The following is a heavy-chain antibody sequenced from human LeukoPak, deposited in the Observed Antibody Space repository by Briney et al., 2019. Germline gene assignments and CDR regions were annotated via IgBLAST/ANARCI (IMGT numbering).Heavy chain of an antibody. Sequence: GGSLRLSCAASGFTFSSYSRNWVRQAPGKGLEWVSYISSRSSSIYYADSVKGRFTLSRDNAKNSLYLQMNSLRDEDTAVYYCARDGGGYSYGYNDYWGQGTLVTVSS. CDR2: ISSRSSSI. V-gene: IGHV3-48*02. CDR3: ARDGGGYSYGYNDY. CDR1: GFTFSSYS. D-gene: IGHD5-18*01. J-gene: IGHJ4*02.